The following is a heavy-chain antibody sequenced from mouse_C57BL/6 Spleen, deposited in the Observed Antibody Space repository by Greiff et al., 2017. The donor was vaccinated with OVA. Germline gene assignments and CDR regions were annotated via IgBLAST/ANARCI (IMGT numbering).Heavy chain of an antibody. CDR3: ARRGDGYAMDY. V-gene: IGHV8-12*01. J-gene: IGHJ4*01. CDR2: IYWDDDK. D-gene: IGHD2-3*01. Sequence: QVTLKESGPGILQSSQTLSLTCSFSGFSLSTSGMGVSWIRQPSGKGLVWLAHIYWDDDKRYNPSLKRRPTISKDTSINQVFLKITSVDTADTATYYCARRGDGYAMDYWGQGTSVTVSS. CDR1: GFSLSTSGMG.